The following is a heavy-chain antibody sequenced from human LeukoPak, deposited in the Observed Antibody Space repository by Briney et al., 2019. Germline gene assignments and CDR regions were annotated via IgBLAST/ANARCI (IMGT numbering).Heavy chain of an antibody. CDR1: GGSFSGYY. V-gene: IGHV4-34*01. J-gene: IGHJ4*02. Sequence: MPSETLSLTCAVYGGSFSGYYWTWIRQPPGKGLEWIGSIYYSGTTYYNPSLKSRVTISVDTSKNQFSLRLSSVTAAADTAVYYCSRQDNSNDSPLFDYWGQGTLVTVSS. D-gene: IGHD1-1*01. CDR2: IYYSGTT. CDR3: SRQDNSNDSPLFDY.